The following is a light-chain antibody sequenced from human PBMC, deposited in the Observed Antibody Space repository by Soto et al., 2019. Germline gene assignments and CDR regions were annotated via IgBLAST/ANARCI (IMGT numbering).Light chain of an antibody. CDR1: QSLLHSNGYKY. V-gene: IGKV2-28*01. CDR2: LGS. Sequence: DIVMTQSPLSLSVTPGEPASISCRSSQSLLHSNGYKYLDWYLQRPGQSPQLLIYLGSNRASGVTDRFSGSGSGTDFTLKISRVEAEDVGVYYCMQALQTVTFGQGTRLEIE. J-gene: IGKJ5*01. CDR3: MQALQTVT.